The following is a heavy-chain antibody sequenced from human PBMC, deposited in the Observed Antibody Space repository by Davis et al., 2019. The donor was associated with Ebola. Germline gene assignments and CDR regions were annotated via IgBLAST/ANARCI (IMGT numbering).Heavy chain of an antibody. V-gene: IGHV3-30*18. J-gene: IGHJ4*02. CDR3: AKRIGYSSGWYGDY. D-gene: IGHD6-19*01. Sequence: GGSLRLSCAASGISFSNYGMFWVRQAPGKVMEWVAVISPDGSDKNYADSGKGRFTISRDNSKNTLDLQMNSLRAEDTAVYYCAKRIGYSSGWYGDYWGQGTLVTVSS. CDR1: GISFSNYG. CDR2: ISPDGSDK.